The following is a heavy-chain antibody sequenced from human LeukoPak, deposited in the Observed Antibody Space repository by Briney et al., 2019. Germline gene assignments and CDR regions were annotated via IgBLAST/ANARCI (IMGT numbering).Heavy chain of an antibody. J-gene: IGHJ4*02. Sequence: GGSLRLSCAASGFTFSSYAMSWVRQAPGKGLEWVSAIGTAGDTYYPGSVKGRFTISRENAKNSLYLQMNSLRAGDTAVYYCASEGHGIRGQGTLVTVSS. V-gene: IGHV3-13*01. D-gene: IGHD2-8*01. CDR1: GFTFSSYA. CDR2: IGTAGDT. CDR3: ASEGHGI.